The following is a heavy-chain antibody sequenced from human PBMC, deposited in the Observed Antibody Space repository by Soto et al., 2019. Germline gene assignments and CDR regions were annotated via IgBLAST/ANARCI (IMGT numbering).Heavy chain of an antibody. CDR2: IIPIFGTA. Sequence: SVKVSCKTSGGTFSNYAINCVRQAPGQGLEWMGGIIPIFGTANYAQKFQGRVTITADKSTSTAYMELSSLRSEDTAVYYCARGYSYGYFDYWGQGTLVTVSS. J-gene: IGHJ4*02. CDR3: ARGYSYGYFDY. D-gene: IGHD5-18*01. V-gene: IGHV1-69*06. CDR1: GGTFSNYA.